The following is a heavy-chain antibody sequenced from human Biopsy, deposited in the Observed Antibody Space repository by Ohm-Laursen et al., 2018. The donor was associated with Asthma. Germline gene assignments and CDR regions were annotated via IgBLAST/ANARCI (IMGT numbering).Heavy chain of an antibody. V-gene: IGHV1-18*01. J-gene: IGHJ6*02. CDR1: GYTFNSAG. Sequence: ASVKVSCNTSGYTFNSAGITWVRQAPGQGLEWMGWISVYNGNTKVAQKLQDRVTMITDTSTSTAYMELRSLRSDDTAVYFCARAVDYSHYYGIDVWGRGTSVTVS. CDR3: ARAVDYSHYYGIDV. D-gene: IGHD3-10*01. CDR2: ISVYNGNT.